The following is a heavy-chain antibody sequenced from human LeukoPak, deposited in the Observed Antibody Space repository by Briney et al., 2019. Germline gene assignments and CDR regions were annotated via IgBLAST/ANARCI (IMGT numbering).Heavy chain of an antibody. Sequence: SETLSLTCAVYSGSFTGYFWSWIRQPPGKGLEWIGEINHSGSTNYNPSLKSRVTISVDTSKNQFFLKVSSVTAADTAVYYCARRAGSGWPTFDYWGQGTLVTVSS. V-gene: IGHV4-34*01. CDR2: INHSGST. J-gene: IGHJ4*02. CDR1: SGSFTGYF. D-gene: IGHD6-19*01. CDR3: ARRAGSGWPTFDY.